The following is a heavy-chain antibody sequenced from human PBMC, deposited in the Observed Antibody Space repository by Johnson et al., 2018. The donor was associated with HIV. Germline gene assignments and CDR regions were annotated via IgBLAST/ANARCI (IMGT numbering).Heavy chain of an antibody. Sequence: VQLVESGGGVVQPGRSLRLSCVASGFTFSSYAMHWVRQAPGKGLEWVAVISYDGSNKYYADSVKGRFTISRDISKHTLYLQIDSLRPEDSAVYYCASGYYDILTGYRWGQGTMVTVSS. J-gene: IGHJ3*01. CDR3: ASGYYDILTGYR. D-gene: IGHD3-9*01. CDR1: GFTFSSYA. CDR2: ISYDGSNK. V-gene: IGHV3-30*04.